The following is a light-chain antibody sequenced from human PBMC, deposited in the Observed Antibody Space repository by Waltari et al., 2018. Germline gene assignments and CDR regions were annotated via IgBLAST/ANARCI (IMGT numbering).Light chain of an antibody. CDR3: CSFAGSYTFAWV. CDR2: DVT. J-gene: IGLJ3*02. CDR1: NGGVGGCNY. V-gene: IGLV2-11*01. Sequence: QSALTQPRSVSGSPGQSVTISCAATNGGVGGCNYVSWYQQHPGKAPKLMIFDVTKRPYGVSDRFSGSKSGNTASLAISGLQAEDEADYYCCSFAGSYTFAWVFGGGTKLTVL.